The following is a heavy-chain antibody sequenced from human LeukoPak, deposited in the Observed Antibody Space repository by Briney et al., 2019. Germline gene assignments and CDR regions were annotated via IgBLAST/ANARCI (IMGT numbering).Heavy chain of an antibody. D-gene: IGHD4/OR15-4a*01. CDR3: ARDRVLRDPFDTYYYGMDV. CDR2: IYYSGTT. CDR1: GGSVASGDYY. Sequence: SETLSLTCTVSGGSVASGDYYWNWIRQHPGKGLEWIGYIYYSGTTHYNPSLKSRVTISLDTSKNQFSLKLSSVTAADTAVYYCARDRVLRDPFDTYYYGMDVWGQGTTVTVSS. V-gene: IGHV4-31*03. J-gene: IGHJ6*02.